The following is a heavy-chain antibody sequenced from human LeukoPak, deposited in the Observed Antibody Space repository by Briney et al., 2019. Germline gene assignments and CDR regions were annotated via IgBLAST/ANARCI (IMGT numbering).Heavy chain of an antibody. CDR1: GASISSGDYY. Sequence: SHTLYLTCNVSGASISSGDYYWSWIRQPPGKDLEWIGYISYSGSAYYNPSLKSRVTISVDTSENQFSLRLSSVTAADTAVYYCARVVVVAASNWFDPWGQGTLVTVSS. V-gene: IGHV4-30-4*01. D-gene: IGHD2-15*01. CDR3: ARVVVVAASNWFDP. CDR2: ISYSGSA. J-gene: IGHJ5*02.